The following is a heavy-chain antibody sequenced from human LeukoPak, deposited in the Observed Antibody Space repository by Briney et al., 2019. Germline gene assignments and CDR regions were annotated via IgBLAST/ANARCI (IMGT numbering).Heavy chain of an antibody. V-gene: IGHV1-2*04. CDR3: AREVEGGIAAAGTPWFDP. CDR1: GYTFTGYY. D-gene: IGHD6-13*01. J-gene: IGHJ5*02. Sequence: ASVKVSCKASGYTFTGYYMHWVRQAPGQGLEWMGWINPNSGGTNYAQKFQGWVTMTRDTSISTAYMELSRLRSDDTAVYYCAREVEGGIAAAGTPWFDPWGQGTLVTVSS. CDR2: INPNSGGT.